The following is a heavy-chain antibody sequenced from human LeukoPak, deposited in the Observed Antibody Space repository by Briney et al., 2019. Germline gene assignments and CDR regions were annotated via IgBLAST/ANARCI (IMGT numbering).Heavy chain of an antibody. J-gene: IGHJ4*02. V-gene: IGHV4-38-2*01. Sequence: PSETLSLTCAVSGYSISSGYYWGWIRQPPGQGLEWIGSIYHSGSTYYNPSLKSRVTISVDASKNQFSLKLSSVTAADTAVYYCASQDTAMAPPLGYWGQGTLVTVSS. CDR2: IYHSGST. CDR3: ASQDTAMAPPLGY. D-gene: IGHD5-18*01. CDR1: GYSISSGYY.